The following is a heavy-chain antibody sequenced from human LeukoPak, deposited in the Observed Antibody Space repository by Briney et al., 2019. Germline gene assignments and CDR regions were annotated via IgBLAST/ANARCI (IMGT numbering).Heavy chain of an antibody. Sequence: PSETLSLTCAVSGGSMSSHYWSWIRQPPGKGLEWIGYIFHTGHINYNPSLKSRVTLSVDTSKNQFSLKLGSVTAADTAVYYCARLGKSAGIDSWGPGTLVTVSS. CDR2: IFHTGHI. V-gene: IGHV4-59*08. D-gene: IGHD6-13*01. J-gene: IGHJ4*02. CDR1: GGSMSSHY. CDR3: ARLGKSAGIDS.